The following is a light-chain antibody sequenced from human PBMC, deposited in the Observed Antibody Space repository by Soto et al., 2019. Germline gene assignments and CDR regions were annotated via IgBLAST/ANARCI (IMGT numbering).Light chain of an antibody. V-gene: IGKV1-5*03. CDR2: KAS. CDR1: QSISSW. Sequence: DIQMTQSPSTLSASVGDRATITCRASQSISSWLAWYQQKPGKAPKLLIYKASSLESGVPSRCSGSGSGTEITLTISSLQPDDFATYYCQQYNSYPWTFGQGTKVDIK. CDR3: QQYNSYPWT. J-gene: IGKJ1*01.